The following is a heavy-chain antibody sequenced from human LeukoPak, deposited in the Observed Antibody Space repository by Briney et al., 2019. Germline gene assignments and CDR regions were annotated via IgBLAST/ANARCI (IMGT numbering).Heavy chain of an antibody. D-gene: IGHD1-20*01. Sequence: GGSLRLSCAASGFTFNTFAISWVRQTPEKGLEWVASINSDSTYIYYADSVRGRFTIYRDNAKNSLFLQMNSLRVEDTAVYYCATYPSGITITEYYFNYWGLGTLVSVSS. CDR2: INSDSTYI. J-gene: IGHJ4*02. CDR1: GFTFNTFA. CDR3: ATYPSGITITEYYFNY. V-gene: IGHV3-21*01.